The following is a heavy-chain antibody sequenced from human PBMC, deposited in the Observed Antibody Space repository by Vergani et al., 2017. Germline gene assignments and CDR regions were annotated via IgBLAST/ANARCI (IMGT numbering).Heavy chain of an antibody. D-gene: IGHD5-18*01. Sequence: EVQLLESGGGLVQPGGSLRLSCEASGFSFPGYAMSGVRQAPGKGLEWVSNVSGSSATPYYADSVNRRFIISRDKSKNTLHLQMNSLRADDTAVYYCARRGVYSRGVPNGWGDFDAWGQGTVVTVSS. CDR2: VSGSSATP. V-gene: IGHV3-23*01. J-gene: IGHJ3*01. CDR1: GFSFPGYA. CDR3: ARRGVYSRGVPNGWGDFDA.